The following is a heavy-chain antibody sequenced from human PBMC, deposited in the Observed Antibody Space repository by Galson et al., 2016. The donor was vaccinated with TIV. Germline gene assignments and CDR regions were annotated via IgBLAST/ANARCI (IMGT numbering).Heavy chain of an antibody. Sequence: SLRLSCAASGFTFDSYTFHWVRQTPGKGLEWVAIISHDGNNKDFADSVQGRFTIPRDSSKSTVFLQMNSLRLEDTAVYYCTRDGRGNWKYVDYFDYWGQGTTVTVSS. V-gene: IGHV3-30-3*01. D-gene: IGHD1-1*01. J-gene: IGHJ4*03. CDR2: ISHDGNNK. CDR1: GFTFDSYT. CDR3: TRDGRGNWKYVDYFDY.